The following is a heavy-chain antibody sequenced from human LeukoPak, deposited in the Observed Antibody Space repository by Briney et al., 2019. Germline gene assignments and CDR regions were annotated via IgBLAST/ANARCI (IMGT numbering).Heavy chain of an antibody. Sequence: GASVKISCKASGYTFTSYYMHWVRQAPGQGLEWMGIINPSGGSTSYAQKFQGRVTMTRDTSTSTVYMELSSLRSEDTAVYYCARVGATNRILNWFDPWGQGTLVTVSS. J-gene: IGHJ5*02. CDR3: ARVGATNRILNWFDP. CDR1: GYTFTSYY. CDR2: INPSGGST. D-gene: IGHD1-26*01. V-gene: IGHV1-46*01.